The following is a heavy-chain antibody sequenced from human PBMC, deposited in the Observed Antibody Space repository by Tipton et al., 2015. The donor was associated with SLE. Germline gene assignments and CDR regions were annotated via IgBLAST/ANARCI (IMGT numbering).Heavy chain of an antibody. CDR1: GGSISSYY. V-gene: IGHV4-59*01. CDR2: IYYSGST. J-gene: IGHJ4*02. CDR3: ARVACSGGSCHGDY. Sequence: TLSLTCTVSGGSISSYYWSWIWQPPGKGLEWIGYIYYSGSTNYNPSLKSRVTISVDTSKNQFSLKLSSVTAADTAVYYCARVACSGGSCHGDYWGQGTLVTVSS. D-gene: IGHD2-15*01.